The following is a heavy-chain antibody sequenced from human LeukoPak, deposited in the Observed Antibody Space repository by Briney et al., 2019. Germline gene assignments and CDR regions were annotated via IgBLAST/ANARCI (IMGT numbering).Heavy chain of an antibody. CDR1: GFTFSSYA. J-gene: IGHJ4*02. CDR3: ARDIYGSGGY. D-gene: IGHD3-10*01. Sequence: PGGSLRLSCAASGFTFSSYAMSWVRQAPGKGLEWVSGINWSGGSTGYADSVKGRFTISRDNAKNSLYLQMNSLRAEDTALYYCARDIYGSGGYWGQGTLVTVSS. CDR2: INWSGGST. V-gene: IGHV3-20*04.